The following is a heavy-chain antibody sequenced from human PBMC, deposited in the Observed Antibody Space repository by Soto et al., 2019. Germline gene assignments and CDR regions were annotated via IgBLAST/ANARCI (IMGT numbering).Heavy chain of an antibody. V-gene: IGHV3-21*01. D-gene: IGHD7-27*01. J-gene: IGHJ4*02. CDR1: GFTFGAYS. CDR3: ARDCLTGDPREAFDY. CDR2: IDPSTTYI. Sequence: EVQLVESGGGLVKPGESLRLSCAASGFTFGAYSLSWVRQAPGKGLEWVSSIDPSTTYIHYADSVEGLFTISRDNAKSSLYLQIISLRVEDTAVYYCARDCLTGDPREAFDYWGQGTLVTVSS.